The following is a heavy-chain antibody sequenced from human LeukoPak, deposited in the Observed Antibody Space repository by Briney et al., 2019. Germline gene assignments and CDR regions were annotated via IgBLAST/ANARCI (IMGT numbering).Heavy chain of an antibody. J-gene: IGHJ2*01. CDR1: GFPFSQYA. CDR2: ISYDGTKT. CDR3: ARDQGSTSYYGEYSDL. Sequence: PGGSLRLSCAASGFPFSQYAMHWVRQAPGKGLDWVAIISYDGTKTDYADSVKGRFTISRDNSRNTLYLQMNSLRTEDAATYYCARDQGSTSYYGEYSDLWGLGTLVTVSS. D-gene: IGHD1-26*01. V-gene: IGHV3-30-3*01.